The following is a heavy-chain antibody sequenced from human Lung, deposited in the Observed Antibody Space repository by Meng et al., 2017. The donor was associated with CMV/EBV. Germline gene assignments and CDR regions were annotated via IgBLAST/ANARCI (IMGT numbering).Heavy chain of an antibody. CDR3: ARDVPLVRGTGLFDH. D-gene: IGHD1-26*01. CDR1: GFSFSTYW. V-gene: IGHV3-7*01. Sequence: GEXXKISCAASGFSFSTYWMSWVRQAPGKGLEWVANINQDGTVKYYVGPVKGRFTISRDSAKNSLYLQMNSLRPEDSAVYYCARDVPLVRGTGLFDHWGQGXVVTVSS. J-gene: IGHJ5*02. CDR2: INQDGTVK.